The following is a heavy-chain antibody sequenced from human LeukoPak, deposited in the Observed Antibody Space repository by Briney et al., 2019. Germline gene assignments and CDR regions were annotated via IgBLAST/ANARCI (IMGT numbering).Heavy chain of an antibody. CDR1: GFSFSGST. J-gene: IGHJ4*02. CDR3: MGPMGDSYNDKGC. Sequence: GGSLRLSCAASGFSFSGSTMHWVRQASGKGLEWVGRIRGKPYSYATTYTASGKGRFTISRDDSKNTAYLQMNSLKTEDTAVYYCMGPMGDSYNDKGCWGRGTLVTVSS. D-gene: IGHD5-24*01. CDR2: IRGKPYSYAT. V-gene: IGHV3-73*01.